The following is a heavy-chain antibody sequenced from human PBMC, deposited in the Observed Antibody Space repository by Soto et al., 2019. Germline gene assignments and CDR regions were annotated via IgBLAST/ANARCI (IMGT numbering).Heavy chain of an antibody. Sequence: QVQVVESGGGVVQPGRSLRLSCAASGFTFSSYGMHWVRQAPGKGLEWVAIISYDGSNKYYADSVRGRYTISRDNSKNTLYLKMNSLRAEDTAVYYCAKDLKWITMGRGVIRSDGMDVWGQGTTVTVSS. CDR1: GFTFSSYG. D-gene: IGHD3-10*01. CDR2: ISYDGSNK. J-gene: IGHJ6*02. CDR3: AKDLKWITMGRGVIRSDGMDV. V-gene: IGHV3-30*18.